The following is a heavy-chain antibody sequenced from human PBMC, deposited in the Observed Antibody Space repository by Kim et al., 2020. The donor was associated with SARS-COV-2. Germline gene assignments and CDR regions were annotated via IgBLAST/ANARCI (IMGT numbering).Heavy chain of an antibody. CDR1: GGSISSGGYY. Sequence: SETLSLTCTVSGGSISSGGYYWSWIRQHPGKGLEWIGYIYYSGSTYYNPSLKSRVTISVDTSKNQFSLKLSSVTAADTAVYYCARVRYSSSWYSRGWYYYGMDVWGQGTTVTVSS. V-gene: IGHV4-31*03. CDR3: ARVRYSSSWYSRGWYYYGMDV. J-gene: IGHJ6*02. CDR2: IYYSGST. D-gene: IGHD6-13*01.